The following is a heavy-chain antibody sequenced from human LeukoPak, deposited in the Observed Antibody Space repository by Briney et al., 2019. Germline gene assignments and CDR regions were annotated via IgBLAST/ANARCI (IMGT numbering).Heavy chain of an antibody. Sequence: SGGSLRLSCAASGFTFSSYAMSWVRQAPGKGLEWVSAISGSGGSTYYADSVKGRFTISRDNSKNTLYLQMNSLRAEDTAVYYCAKGSPLSSTSTYYFDYWGQGTLVTVSS. J-gene: IGHJ4*02. CDR1: GFTFSSYA. D-gene: IGHD2-2*01. CDR2: ISGSGGST. V-gene: IGHV3-23*01. CDR3: AKGSPLSSTSTYYFDY.